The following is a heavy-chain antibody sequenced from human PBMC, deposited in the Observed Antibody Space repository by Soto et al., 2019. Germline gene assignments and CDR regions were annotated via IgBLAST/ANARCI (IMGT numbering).Heavy chain of an antibody. CDR3: ARDYGGNFDY. D-gene: IGHD4-17*01. Sequence: QVQLQESGPGLVKPSQTLSLTCTVSGASISSGDYSWSWIRQPPGKGLEWIGHIYYSGSTYYNPSLKSRVTISVDTSNNPFSLRLSSVTAADTAVYYCARDYGGNFDYWGQGTLVTVSS. CDR1: GASISSGDYS. J-gene: IGHJ4*02. V-gene: IGHV4-30-4*01. CDR2: IYYSGST.